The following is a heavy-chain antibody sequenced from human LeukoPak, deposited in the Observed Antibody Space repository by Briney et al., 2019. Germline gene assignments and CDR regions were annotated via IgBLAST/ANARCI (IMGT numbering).Heavy chain of an antibody. V-gene: IGHV1-69*04. J-gene: IGHJ4*02. CDR3: ARDRPHPPNAYFDY. CDR2: IIPIFGIA. Sequence: ASVKVSCKASGGTFSSYAISWVRQAPGQGLEWMGRIIPIFGIANYAQKFQGRVTITADKSTSTAYMKLSSLRSEDTAVYYCARDRPHPPNAYFDYWGQGTLVTVSS. CDR1: GGTFSSYA.